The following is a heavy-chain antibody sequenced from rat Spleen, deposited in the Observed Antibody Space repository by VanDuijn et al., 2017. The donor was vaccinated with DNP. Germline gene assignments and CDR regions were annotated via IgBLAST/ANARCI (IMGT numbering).Heavy chain of an antibody. CDR1: GFSLTSYS. CDR2: IWYDGDT. Sequence: QVQLKESGPGLVQPSETLSLTCTVSGFSLTSYSVSWVRQPSGKGPEWMGRIWYDGDTAYNSALKSRLSISRDTSKNQVFLKMNSLQTDDTGTYYCTREDTYYGYNPVWFAYWGQGTLVTVSS. V-gene: IGHV2-63*01. CDR3: TREDTYYGYNPVWFAY. D-gene: IGHD1-9*01. J-gene: IGHJ3*01.